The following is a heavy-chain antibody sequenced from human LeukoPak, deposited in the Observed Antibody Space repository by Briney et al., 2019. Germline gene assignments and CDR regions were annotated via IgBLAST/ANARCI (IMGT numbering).Heavy chain of an antibody. J-gene: IGHJ5*02. CDR3: AREGGIAVANWFDP. Sequence: SETLSLTCTVSGGSISSYYWSWIRQPPGKGLEWIGYIYYSGSTNYNPSLKSRVTISVDTSKNQFSLKLSSVTAADTAVYYCAREGGIAVANWFDPWGQGTLVTVSS. V-gene: IGHV4-59*01. CDR1: GGSISSYY. D-gene: IGHD6-13*01. CDR2: IYYSGST.